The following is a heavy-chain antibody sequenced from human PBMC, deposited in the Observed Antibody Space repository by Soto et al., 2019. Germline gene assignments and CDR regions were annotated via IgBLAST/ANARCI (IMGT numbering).Heavy chain of an antibody. CDR1: GGSISSSNW. J-gene: IGHJ5*02. CDR2: IYHSGST. Sequence: QVQLQESGPGLVKPSGTLSLTCAVSGGSISSSNWWSWVRQPPGKGLEWIGEIYHSGSTNDNPSLKSRATISLDKSKNPFSLKPGSVTAADTAVYYWARTAAADNSNHWFDPWGKGTRVTVSS. CDR3: ARTAAADNSNHWFDP. D-gene: IGHD6-13*01. V-gene: IGHV4-4*02.